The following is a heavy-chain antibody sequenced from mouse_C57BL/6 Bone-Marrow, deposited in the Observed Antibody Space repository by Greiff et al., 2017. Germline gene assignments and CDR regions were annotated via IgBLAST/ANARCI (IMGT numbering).Heavy chain of an antibody. J-gene: IGHJ1*03. Sequence: QVQLQQSGAELVRPGASVKLSCKASGYTFTDYYINWVKQRPGQGLEWIARIYPGSGTTYYNEKFKGKATLTAEKSSSTAYMQLSSLTSEDSAVYFCARGDYGSSYWYFDVWGTGTTVTVSS. D-gene: IGHD1-1*01. V-gene: IGHV1-76*01. CDR3: ARGDYGSSYWYFDV. CDR2: IYPGSGTT. CDR1: GYTFTDYY.